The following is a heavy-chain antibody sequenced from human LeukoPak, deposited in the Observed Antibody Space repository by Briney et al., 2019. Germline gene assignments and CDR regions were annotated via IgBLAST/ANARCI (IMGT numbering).Heavy chain of an antibody. CDR2: ILYSGRT. J-gene: IGHJ4*02. CDR3: ARHLGGFPPVG. CDR1: GGSINNTYYY. V-gene: IGHV4-39*01. Sequence: SATLSLTCTVSGGSINNTYYYWGWIRQPPGKGLEWIGNILYSGRTHYNPSLQSRVTISVDTSKKQFFLKMRTVTAADTAVYYCARHLGGFPPVGWGQGTLVTVSS. D-gene: IGHD3-10*01.